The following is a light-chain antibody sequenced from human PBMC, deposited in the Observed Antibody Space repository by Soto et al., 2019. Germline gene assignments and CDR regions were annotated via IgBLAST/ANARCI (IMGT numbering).Light chain of an antibody. Sequence: DIPMTQSPSSLSASVGDRVSVTCRASQSISTFLNWYQQRPGEAPKLLIYAASSLQSGVPSRFSGSGSGADFTLTIGSLHPEDFATYYCQQSYTTPRTFGQQTKV. V-gene: IGKV1-39*01. J-gene: IGKJ1*01. CDR1: QSISTF. CDR2: AAS. CDR3: QQSYTTPRT.